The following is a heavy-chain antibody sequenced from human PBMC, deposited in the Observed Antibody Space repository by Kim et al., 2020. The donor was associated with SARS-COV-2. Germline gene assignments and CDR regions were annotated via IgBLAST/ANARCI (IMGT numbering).Heavy chain of an antibody. V-gene: IGHV1-69*13. CDR1: GGTFSSYA. CDR3: ARDLMYSSGCDYYGMDV. CDR2: IIPILGTA. D-gene: IGHD6-19*01. Sequence: SVKVSCKASGGTFSSYAISWVRQAPGQGLEWMGGIIPILGTANYAQKFQGRVTITADESTSTAYMELSSLRSEDTAVYYCARDLMYSSGCDYYGMDVWGQGTTVTVSS. J-gene: IGHJ6*02.